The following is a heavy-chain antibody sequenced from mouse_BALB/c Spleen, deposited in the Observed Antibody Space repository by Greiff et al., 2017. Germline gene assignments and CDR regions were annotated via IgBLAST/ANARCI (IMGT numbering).Heavy chain of an antibody. CDR2: IWAGGST. CDR1: GFSLTSYG. D-gene: IGHD2-3*01. CDR3: ARVAGYYLYYYAMDY. J-gene: IGHJ4*01. Sequence: QVQLKQSGPGLVAPSQSLSITCTVSGFSLTSYGVHWVRQPPGKGLEWLGVIWAGGSTNYNSALMSRLSISKDNSKSQVFLKMNSLQTDDTAMYYCARVAGYYLYYYAMDYWGQGTSVTVSS. V-gene: IGHV2-9*02.